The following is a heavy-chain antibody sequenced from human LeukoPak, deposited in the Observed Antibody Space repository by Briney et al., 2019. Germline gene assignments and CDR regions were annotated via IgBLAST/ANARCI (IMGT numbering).Heavy chain of an antibody. Sequence: ASVKVSCKAFGYTFTGYYMHWVRQAPGQGLEWMGWINPNSGGTNYAQKFQGRVTMTRDTSISTAYMELSRLRSDDTAVYYCARISSSTSLDSYNWFDPWGQGTLVTVSS. V-gene: IGHV1-2*02. CDR2: INPNSGGT. CDR1: GYTFTGYY. J-gene: IGHJ5*02. CDR3: ARISSSTSLDSYNWFDP. D-gene: IGHD2-2*01.